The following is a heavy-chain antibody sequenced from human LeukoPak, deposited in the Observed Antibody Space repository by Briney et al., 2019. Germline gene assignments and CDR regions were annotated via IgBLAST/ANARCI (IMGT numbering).Heavy chain of an antibody. J-gene: IGHJ4*02. CDR2: IYYSGST. CDR3: ARGGYYYDSSGYFDY. CDR1: GGSISSYY. V-gene: IGHV4-59*01. D-gene: IGHD3-22*01. Sequence: SETLFLTCTVSGGSISSYYWSWIRQPPGKGLEWIGYIYYSGSTNYNPSLKSRVTISVDTSKNQFSLKLSSVTAADTAVYYCARGGYYYDSSGYFDYWGQGTLVTVSS.